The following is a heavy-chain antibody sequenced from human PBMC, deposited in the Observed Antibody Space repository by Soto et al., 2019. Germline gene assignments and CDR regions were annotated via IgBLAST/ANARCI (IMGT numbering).Heavy chain of an antibody. D-gene: IGHD6-13*01. CDR2: IYHSGST. CDR3: VRGSAASGPNWWDS. J-gene: IGHJ4*02. Sequence: SETLSLTCSVSGGSVTNGRSSWNWIRQSPGKGLEWIAYIYHSGSTYYNPSLRSRVTISVDRSENQFSLKLSSVTAADTAVYYCVRGSAASGPNWWDSGGPGTLVTDSS. V-gene: IGHV4-30-2*06. CDR1: GGSVTNGRSS.